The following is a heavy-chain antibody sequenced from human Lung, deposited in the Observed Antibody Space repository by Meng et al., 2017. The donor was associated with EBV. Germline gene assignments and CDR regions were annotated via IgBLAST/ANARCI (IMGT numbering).Heavy chain of an antibody. CDR1: VYTFTNYV. V-gene: IGHV1-18*01. D-gene: IGHD1-26*01. CDR3: ARVEVGITSGDY. Sequence: QLLQSVGGVMKPGASVKVSFSASVYTFTNYVITWVQQAPGQGLEWMGWISAYNGNTNYAQTLQGRLTMTTDTSTSTAYMELRSPRSDDTAVYSCARVEVGITSGDYWGQGTLVTVSS. CDR2: ISAYNGNT. J-gene: IGHJ4*02.